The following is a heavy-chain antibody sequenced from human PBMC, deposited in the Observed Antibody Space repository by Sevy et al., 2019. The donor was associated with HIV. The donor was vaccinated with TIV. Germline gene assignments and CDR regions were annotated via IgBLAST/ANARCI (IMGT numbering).Heavy chain of an antibody. Sequence: ASVKVSCKASGYTFTSYGISWVRQAPGQGLEWMGWISAYNGNTNYAQKLQGRVTMTTDTSTSTAYMELRSLRSDETAVYYCARDRIGEYYYDSSGNGYYYYGMDVWGQGTTVTVSS. CDR1: GYTFTSYG. CDR2: ISAYNGNT. CDR3: ARDRIGEYYYDSSGNGYYYYGMDV. J-gene: IGHJ6*02. D-gene: IGHD3-22*01. V-gene: IGHV1-18*01.